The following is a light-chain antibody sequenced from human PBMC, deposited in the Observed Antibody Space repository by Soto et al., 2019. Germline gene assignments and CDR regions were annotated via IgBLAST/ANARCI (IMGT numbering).Light chain of an antibody. CDR1: QSVLYSSNNR. J-gene: IGKJ1*01. CDR2: WSS. V-gene: IGKV4-1*01. CDR3: QQYYAIPWT. Sequence: DIVMTQSPDSLAVSLGERATINCKSSQSVLYSSNNRLAWFQQKPGQPPKLLIYWSSTRKSGVPDRFSGGGSGTDFTLTISSLQAEDVAVYYCQQYYAIPWTFGQGTKVEIK.